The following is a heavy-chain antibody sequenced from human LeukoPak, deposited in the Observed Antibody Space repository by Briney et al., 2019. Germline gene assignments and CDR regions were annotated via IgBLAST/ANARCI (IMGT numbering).Heavy chain of an antibody. CDR3: ARLETYYDILTGYYEGDY. D-gene: IGHD3-9*01. V-gene: IGHV1-69*06. Sequence: ASVTVSCKASGGTFSRYALRWVRQPPGPGLEWVGGIIPLFGPANYEQKFQGRVTITADKSTSTAYMELISLRSDDTAGYYCARLETYYDILTGYYEGDYWGQGTLVTVPS. CDR1: GGTFSRYA. J-gene: IGHJ4*02. CDR2: IIPLFGPA.